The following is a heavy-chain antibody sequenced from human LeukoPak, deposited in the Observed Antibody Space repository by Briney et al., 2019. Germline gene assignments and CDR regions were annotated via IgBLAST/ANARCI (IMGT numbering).Heavy chain of an antibody. CDR2: INPNSGGT. Sequence: ASVKVSCKASGYRFTAFYIHWVRQAPGQGLEWMGWINPNSGGTKYAQKFQDRVTMTRDTSIITAYMELSRLTSDDTAVYYCARGEEKPYYYESSGYLGDYWGQGTLVTVSS. CDR3: ARGEEKPYYYESSGYLGDY. CDR1: GYRFTAFY. D-gene: IGHD3-22*01. V-gene: IGHV1-2*02. J-gene: IGHJ4*02.